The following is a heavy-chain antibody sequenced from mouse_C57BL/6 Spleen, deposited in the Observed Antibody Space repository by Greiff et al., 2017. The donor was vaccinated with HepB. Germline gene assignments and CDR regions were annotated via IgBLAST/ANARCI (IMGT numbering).Heavy chain of an antibody. CDR2: INPSNGGT. CDR1: GYTFTSYW. V-gene: IGHV1-53*01. J-gene: IGHJ2*01. Sequence: QVQLQQPGTELVKPGASVKLSCKASGYTFTSYWMHWVKQRPGQGLEWIGNINPSNGGTNYNEKFKSKATLTVDKSSSTAYMQVSSLTSEDSAVYYCARAITTVVATGYVDYWGQGTTLTVSS. D-gene: IGHD1-1*01. CDR3: ARAITTVVATGYVDY.